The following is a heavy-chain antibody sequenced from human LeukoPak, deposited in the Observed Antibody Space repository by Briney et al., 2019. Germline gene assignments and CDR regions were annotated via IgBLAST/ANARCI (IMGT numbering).Heavy chain of an antibody. V-gene: IGHV1-24*01. CDR3: ATDLVYGDYYFDY. Sequence: GASVKVSCKVSGYTLTELSMHWVRQAPGKGLEWMGGFDPEDGETIYAQKFQGRVTVTEDTSTDTAYMELSSLRSEDTAVYYCATDLVYGDYYFDYWGQGTLVTVSS. CDR1: GYTLTELS. D-gene: IGHD4-17*01. J-gene: IGHJ4*02. CDR2: FDPEDGET.